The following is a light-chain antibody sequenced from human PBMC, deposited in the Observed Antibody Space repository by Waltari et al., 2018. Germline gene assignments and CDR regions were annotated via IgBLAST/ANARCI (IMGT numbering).Light chain of an antibody. CDR2: GQD. V-gene: IGLV3-19*01. CDR3: HSRDTISTRV. CDR1: SLRRYV. J-gene: IGLJ3*02. Sequence: SSELTQDPAVSVALGQTVRLTCQGDSLRRYVSSWYQPRPGQAPNLVLYGQDNRPSGIPDRFSGSTSGDTASLTITGAQAEGEADYYCHSRDTISTRVFGGGTRLTV.